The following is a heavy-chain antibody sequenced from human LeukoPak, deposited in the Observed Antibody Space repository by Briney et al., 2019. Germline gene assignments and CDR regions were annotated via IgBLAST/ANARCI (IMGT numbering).Heavy chain of an antibody. J-gene: IGHJ4*02. V-gene: IGHV3-30-3*01. CDR3: AKFGGSGLTFFV. CDR2: ISYDGSNK. D-gene: IGHD6-19*01. CDR1: GFTFSSYA. Sequence: PGRSLRLSCAASGFTFSSYAMHWVRQAPGKGLEWVAVISYDGSNKYYADSVKGRFTISRDNSKNTLYLQMNSLRAEDTAVYYCAKFGGSGLTFFVWGQGTLVTVSS.